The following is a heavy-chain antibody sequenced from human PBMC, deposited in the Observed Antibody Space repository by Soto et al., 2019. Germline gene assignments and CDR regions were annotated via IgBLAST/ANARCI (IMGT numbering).Heavy chain of an antibody. CDR1: GLSFSETW. CDR3: GSSWY. D-gene: IGHD2-2*01. J-gene: IGHJ4*02. CDR2: VKTYSDGGTM. V-gene: IGHV3-15*01. Sequence: EVRLVESGGGLVKPGGSLRLSCAASGLSFSETWMNWVRQAPGQGLEWVGRVKTYSDGGTMDCAAPVKGRCNVSRDDSRDTLFLEINSLKTEDTGVYYCGSSWYWGQGTLVTVSS.